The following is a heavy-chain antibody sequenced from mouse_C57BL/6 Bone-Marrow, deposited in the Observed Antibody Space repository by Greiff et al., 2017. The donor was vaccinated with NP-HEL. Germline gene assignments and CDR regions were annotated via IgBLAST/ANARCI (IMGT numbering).Heavy chain of an antibody. V-gene: IGHV1-81*01. CDR3: ARKYYYAMDY. CDR1: GYTFTSYG. CDR2: IYPRSGNP. J-gene: IGHJ4*01. Sequence: QVQLQQSGAELARPGASVKLSCKASGYTFTSYGISWVKQRTGQGLEWIGEIYPRSGNPYYNEKFKGKATLTADKSSSTAYMELRSLTSEDSAVYFCARKYYYAMDYWGQGTSVTVSS.